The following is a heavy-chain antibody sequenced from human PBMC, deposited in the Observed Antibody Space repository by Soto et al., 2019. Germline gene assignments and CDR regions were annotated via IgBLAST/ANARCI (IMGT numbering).Heavy chain of an antibody. CDR3: VKGGWLDD. D-gene: IGHD6-19*01. J-gene: IGHJ4*02. CDR2: ISVSGGET. V-gene: IGHV3-23*01. CDR1: GYAFTNCE. Sequence: EVQLLESGGGLVQPGGSRRLSCTASGYAFTNCEMSWARQASGKGLEWVSFISVSGGETHYADSVKGRFTISRDNSKNTLYLQMNSLRVEDMAVYYCVKGGWLDDWGQGTLVTVSS.